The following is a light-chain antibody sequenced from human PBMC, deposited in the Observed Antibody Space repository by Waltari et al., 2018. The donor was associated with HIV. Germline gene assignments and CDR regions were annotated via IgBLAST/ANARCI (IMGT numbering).Light chain of an antibody. CDR1: SSAVGSYNL. V-gene: IGLV2-23*01. J-gene: IGLJ3*02. Sequence: QSALTQPASVSGSHGQSITISCTGRSSAVGSYNLVSWYQQHPGKAPKLMIYEGIKRPSGVSNRFSGSKSGNTASLTISGLQAEDEADYYCCSYAGSSNWVFGGGTKLTVL. CDR2: EGI. CDR3: CSYAGSSNWV.